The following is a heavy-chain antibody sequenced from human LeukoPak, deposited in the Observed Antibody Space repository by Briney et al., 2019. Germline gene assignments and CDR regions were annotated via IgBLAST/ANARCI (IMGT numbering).Heavy chain of an antibody. J-gene: IGHJ6*02. CDR1: GFTFSSYS. CDR3: ARSMGSYYYYGMDV. Sequence: GGSLRLSCAASGFTFSSYSMNWVRQAPGKGLEWVSSISSSRSYIYYADSVKGRFTISRDNAKNSLYLQMNSLRAEDTAVYYCARSMGSYYYYGMDVWGQGTTVTVSS. V-gene: IGHV3-21*01. CDR2: ISSSRSYI. D-gene: IGHD2/OR15-2a*01.